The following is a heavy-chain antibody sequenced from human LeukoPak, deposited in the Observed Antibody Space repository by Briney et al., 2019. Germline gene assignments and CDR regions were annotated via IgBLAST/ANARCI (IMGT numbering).Heavy chain of an antibody. D-gene: IGHD3-3*01. CDR2: ITSSAGAT. CDR1: GFTFSKYA. Sequence: PGGSLRLSCAASGFTFSKYAMTWVRQAPGKGLEWVSGITSSAGATYYADSVKGRFTISRDNSKNTLSLQMSSLSAEDTAVYHCAKPGPPPATPIFSAPWGQGPLVTVSP. J-gene: IGHJ5*02. CDR3: AKPGPPPATPIFSAP. V-gene: IGHV3-23*01.